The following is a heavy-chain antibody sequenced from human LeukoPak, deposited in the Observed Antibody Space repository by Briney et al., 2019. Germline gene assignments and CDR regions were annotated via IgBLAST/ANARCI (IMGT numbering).Heavy chain of an antibody. D-gene: IGHD3-10*02. V-gene: IGHV4-39*07. CDR3: ASSVGVRLRRGWFDP. Sequence: PSETLSLTCTVSGGSISSSSYYWGWIRQPPGKGLEWIGSIYYSGSTNYNPSLKSRVTISVDTSKNQFSLKLSSVTAADTAVYYCASSVGVRLRRGWFDPWGQGTLVTVSS. CDR2: IYYSGST. J-gene: IGHJ5*02. CDR1: GGSISSSSYY.